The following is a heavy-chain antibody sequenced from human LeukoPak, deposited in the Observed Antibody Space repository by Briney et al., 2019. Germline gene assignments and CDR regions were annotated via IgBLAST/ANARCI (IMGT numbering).Heavy chain of an antibody. Sequence: ASVKVSCKASGYTFTSYAMNWVRQAPGQGLEWVGWINTNTRNPTYAQGFTGRFVFSLDTSVSTAYLQISSLKAEDTAVYYCARERITMIVVVPYGMDVWGQGTTVTVSS. D-gene: IGHD3-22*01. CDR3: ARERITMIVVVPYGMDV. V-gene: IGHV7-4-1*02. J-gene: IGHJ6*02. CDR1: GYTFTSYA. CDR2: INTNTRNP.